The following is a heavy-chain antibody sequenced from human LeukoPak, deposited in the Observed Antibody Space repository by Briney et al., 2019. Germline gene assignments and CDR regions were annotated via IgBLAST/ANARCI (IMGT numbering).Heavy chain of an antibody. D-gene: IGHD2-15*01. CDR2: IYYSGST. CDR1: GGSISSYY. V-gene: IGHV4-59*01. Sequence: IPSETLSLTCTVSGGSISSYYWSWIRQPPGKGLEWIGYIYYSGSTNYNPSLKSRVTISVDTSKNQFSLKLSSVTAADTAVYYCARDLPARGFFDYWGQGTLVTVSS. J-gene: IGHJ4*02. CDR3: ARDLPARGFFDY.